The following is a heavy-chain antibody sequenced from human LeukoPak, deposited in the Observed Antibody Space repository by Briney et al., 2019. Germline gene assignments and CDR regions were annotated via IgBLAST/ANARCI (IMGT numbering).Heavy chain of an antibody. CDR3: ARARSIMITFGGVIVTYFDY. D-gene: IGHD3-16*02. V-gene: IGHV4-59*01. CDR2: IYYSGST. Sequence: SETLSLTCTVSGGSISSYYWSWIRQPPGKGLEWIGYIYYSGSTNYNPSLKSRVTISVDTSKNQFSLKLSSVTAADTAVYYCARARSIMITFGGVIVTYFDYWGQGTLVTVSS. CDR1: GGSISSYY. J-gene: IGHJ4*02.